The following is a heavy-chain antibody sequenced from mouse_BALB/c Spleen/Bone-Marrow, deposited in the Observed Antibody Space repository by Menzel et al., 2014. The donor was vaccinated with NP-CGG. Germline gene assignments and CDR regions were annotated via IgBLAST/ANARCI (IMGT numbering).Heavy chain of an antibody. V-gene: IGHV14-1*02. Sequence: EVKLVESGAELVRPGALVKLSYKASGFNIKDYYMYWVKQRPEQGLEWIGWIDPENGNTIYDPKFQGKASIIVDTSSNTAYLQLGSLTSEDTAVYYCASYYRYDRYFDVWGAGTTVTVSS. CDR3: ASYYRYDRYFDV. CDR2: IDPENGNT. J-gene: IGHJ1*01. CDR1: GFNIKDYY. D-gene: IGHD2-14*01.